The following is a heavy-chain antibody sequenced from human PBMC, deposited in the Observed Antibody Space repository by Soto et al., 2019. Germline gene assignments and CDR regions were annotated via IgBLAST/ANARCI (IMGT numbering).Heavy chain of an antibody. Sequence: QVQLQESGPGLVKPSETLSLTCTVSGASISSGGHYWSWFRQPPGKGLEWIGYIYHSVTTYYIPSLRSRVTLSVDTSLNQFSLKLNSVTAADTAVYYCARDREWGTFDPWGQGILVTVSS. J-gene: IGHJ5*02. V-gene: IGHV4-31*03. D-gene: IGHD3-16*01. CDR3: ARDREWGTFDP. CDR1: GASISSGGHY. CDR2: IYHSVTT.